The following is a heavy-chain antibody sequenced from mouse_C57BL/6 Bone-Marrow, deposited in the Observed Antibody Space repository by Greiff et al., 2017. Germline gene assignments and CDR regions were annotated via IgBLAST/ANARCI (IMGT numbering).Heavy chain of an antibody. D-gene: IGHD1-1*01. CDR2: IYPRSGNT. V-gene: IGHV1-81*01. J-gene: IGHJ4*01. CDR3: ARGSGLTTVVAGAMDY. CDR1: GYTFTSYG. Sequence: VQLVESGAELARPGASVKLSCKASGYTFTSYGISWVKQRTGQDLEWIGEIYPRSGNTYYNAKFKGKATLTADKSSSTAYMELRSLTSEDSAVYFCARGSGLTTVVAGAMDYWGQGTSVTVSS.